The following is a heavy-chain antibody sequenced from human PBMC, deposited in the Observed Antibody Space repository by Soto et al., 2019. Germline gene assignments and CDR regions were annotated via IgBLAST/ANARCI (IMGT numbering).Heavy chain of an antibody. CDR2: IYYSGST. D-gene: IGHD2-15*01. CDR3: ARALRYCSGGSCYFFPYYYYGMDV. J-gene: IGHJ6*02. V-gene: IGHV4-61*01. Sequence: PSETLSLTCTVSGGSVSSGSYYWSWIRHPPGKGLEWIGYIYYSGSTNYNPSLKSRVTISVDTSKNQFSLKLSSVTAADTAVYYCARALRYCSGGSCYFFPYYYYGMDVWGQGTTVTVSS. CDR1: GGSVSSGSYY.